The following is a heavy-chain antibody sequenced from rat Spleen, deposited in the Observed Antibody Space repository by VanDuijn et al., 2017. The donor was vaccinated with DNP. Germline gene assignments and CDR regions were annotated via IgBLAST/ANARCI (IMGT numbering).Heavy chain of an antibody. CDR3: ATVGYNYAMDA. Sequence: EVQLVESGGGLVQPGRSLKLSCEASGFTFSDYNMAWVRQSPEKGLEWVATILHDGSRTYYRDSVKGRFTISRDNAKNTLYLQMDSLRSEDTATYDCATVGYNYAMDAWGQGTSVTVSS. CDR2: ILHDGSRT. CDR1: GFTFSDYN. D-gene: IGHD2-3*01. V-gene: IGHV5S10*01. J-gene: IGHJ4*01.